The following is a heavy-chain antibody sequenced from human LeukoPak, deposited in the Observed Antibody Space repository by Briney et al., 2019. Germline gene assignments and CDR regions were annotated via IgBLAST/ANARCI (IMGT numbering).Heavy chain of an antibody. CDR3: ARRFDYWFDP. Sequence: GGSLRPSCAASGFTFSDYYMSWIRQAPGKGLEWVSYISSSGGTIYYADSVKGRFTISRDNAKNSLYPQMNSLRAEDTAVYYCARRFDYWFDPWGQGTLVTVSS. CDR2: ISSSGGTI. J-gene: IGHJ5*02. D-gene: IGHD3-9*01. CDR1: GFTFSDYY. V-gene: IGHV3-11*01.